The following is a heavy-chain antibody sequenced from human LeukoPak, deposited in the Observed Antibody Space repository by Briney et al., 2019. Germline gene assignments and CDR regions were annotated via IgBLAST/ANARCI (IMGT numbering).Heavy chain of an antibody. D-gene: IGHD6-19*01. CDR3: ARDSSGWSS. CDR2: ISYSGST. J-gene: IGHJ5*02. Sequence: SETLSLTCTVSGGSISKFYWTRIRQPPGKGLEWIGYISYSGSTNYNPSLKSRVSISVDTSKNQFSLKLSSVTAADTAVYYCARDSSGWSSWGQGTLVTVSS. V-gene: IGHV4-59*01. CDR1: GGSISKFY.